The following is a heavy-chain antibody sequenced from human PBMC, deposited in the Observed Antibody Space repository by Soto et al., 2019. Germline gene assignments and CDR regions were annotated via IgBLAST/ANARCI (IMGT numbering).Heavy chain of an antibody. Sequence: QVRLVESGGGVVQPGRSLRLSCAASGFIFSNFGMHWVRQAPGKGLEWVAVMWFDESNENYADSVKGRFTISRDNSKNPLYLQLNSLRVEDMAIYYCARVSSSGYFPHFEYWGQGTLVTVSS. J-gene: IGHJ4*02. CDR1: GFIFSNFG. CDR2: MWFDESNE. D-gene: IGHD3-22*01. CDR3: ARVSSSGYFPHFEY. V-gene: IGHV3-33*01.